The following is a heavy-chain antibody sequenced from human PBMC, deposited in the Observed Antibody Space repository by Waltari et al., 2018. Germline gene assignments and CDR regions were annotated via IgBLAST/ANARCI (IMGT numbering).Heavy chain of an antibody. Sequence: QVQLQQGGAGLLKPSETLSLTCAVYGGSFSGYYWRWIRQPPGKGLECIGEINHSGSTNYNPSLKSRVTISVDTSKNQFSLKLSSVTAADTAVYYCARRGSRNYYYYYMDVWGKGTTVTVSS. J-gene: IGHJ6*03. CDR3: ARRGSRNYYYYYMDV. CDR1: GGSFSGYY. CDR2: INHSGST. D-gene: IGHD2-15*01. V-gene: IGHV4-34*01.